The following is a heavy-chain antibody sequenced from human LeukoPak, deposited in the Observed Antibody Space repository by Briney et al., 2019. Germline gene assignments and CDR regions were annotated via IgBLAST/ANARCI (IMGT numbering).Heavy chain of an antibody. J-gene: IGHJ4*02. V-gene: IGHV3-21*01. Sequence: PGGSLRLSCAASGFTSSTSNVHWVRQAPGKGLEWVSAISASSTHIYYADSVKGRFTVSRDNAKNSLYLEMNSLRADDTAVYYCATDRARVGYFDYWGQGTLVTVSS. CDR1: GFTSSTSN. CDR3: ATDRARVGYFDY. CDR2: ISASSTHI.